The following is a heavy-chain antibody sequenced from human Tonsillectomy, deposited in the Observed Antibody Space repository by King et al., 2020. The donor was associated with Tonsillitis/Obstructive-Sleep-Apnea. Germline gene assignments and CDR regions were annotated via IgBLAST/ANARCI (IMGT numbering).Heavy chain of an antibody. CDR1: GGSISSDY. D-gene: IGHD2-8*01. J-gene: IGHJ3*02. CDR2: IYHSGST. V-gene: IGHV4-59*01. CDR3: ARDMVLEAGGDAFDI. Sequence: VQLQESGPGLVKPSETLSLTCIVSGGSISSDYWSWIRQPPGKGLEWIEYIYHSGSTNYNPSLKSRVTISVDTSKNQFSLKLTSVTAADTAVYYCARDMVLEAGGDAFDIWGQGTMVTVSS.